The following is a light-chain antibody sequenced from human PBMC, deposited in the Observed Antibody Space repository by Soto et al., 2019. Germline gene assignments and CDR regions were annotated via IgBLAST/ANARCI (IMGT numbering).Light chain of an antibody. CDR2: DVS. CDR3: SSYTSSSTLV. J-gene: IGLJ2*01. CDR1: SSDLGGYNY. V-gene: IGLV2-14*01. Sequence: QSALTQPASVSGSPGQSITIFCTGTSSDLGGYNYVSWYQQHPGKAPKLMIYDVSNRPSGVSNRFSGSKPGNTASLTISGLQAEDEADYYCSSYTSSSTLVFGGGTKLTVL.